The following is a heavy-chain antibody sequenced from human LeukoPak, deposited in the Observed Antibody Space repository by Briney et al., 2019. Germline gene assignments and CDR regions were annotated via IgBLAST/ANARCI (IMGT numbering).Heavy chain of an antibody. J-gene: IGHJ3*01. D-gene: IGHD3-22*01. CDR2: ISSSSSYI. CDR1: GFTFSSYS. V-gene: IGHV3-21*01. Sequence: GGSLRLSCAASGFTFSSYSMNWVRQAPGKGLEWVSSISSSSSYIYYADSVKGRFTISRDNAKNSLYLQMNSLRVDDTAIYYCAKNLYDDSGYYPNDALDVWGRGTMVIVS. CDR3: AKNLYDDSGYYPNDALDV.